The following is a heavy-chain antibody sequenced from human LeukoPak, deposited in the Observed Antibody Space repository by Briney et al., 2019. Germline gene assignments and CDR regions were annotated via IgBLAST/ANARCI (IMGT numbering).Heavy chain of an antibody. CDR3: ARGGDRYSSGWYRGFQFDY. CDR1: GGSISSYY. J-gene: IGHJ4*02. V-gene: IGHV4-59*01. CDR2: IYYSGST. D-gene: IGHD6-19*01. Sequence: PSETLSLTCTVSGGSISSYYWSWIRQPPGKGLEWIGYIYYSGSTNYNPSLKSRVTISVDTSKNQFSLKLSSVTAAGTAVYYCARGGDRYSSGWYRGFQFDYWGQGTLVTVSS.